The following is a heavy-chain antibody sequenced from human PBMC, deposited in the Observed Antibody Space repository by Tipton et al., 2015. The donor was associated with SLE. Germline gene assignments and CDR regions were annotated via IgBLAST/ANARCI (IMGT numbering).Heavy chain of an antibody. CDR1: GYTFTSHA. J-gene: IGHJ5*02. CDR2: MNPNSGNT. CDR3: AIFEANRAAGGWFDP. Sequence: QLVQSGAEVKKPGASVKVSCKASGYTFTSHAINCARQATGQGLEWMGWMNPNSGNTGYAQKFQGRVTMTRNTSISTAYMELSSLRSEDTAVYYCAIFEANRAAGGWFDPWGQGTLVTVSS. V-gene: IGHV1-8*01. D-gene: IGHD6-13*01.